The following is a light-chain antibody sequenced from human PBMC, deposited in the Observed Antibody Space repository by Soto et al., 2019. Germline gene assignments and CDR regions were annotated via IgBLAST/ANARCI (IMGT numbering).Light chain of an antibody. Sequence: EIVLTQSPATLSLSPGERATLSCRASQSVSTYLAWYQQKPCQAPRLLIYDASKRATGIPVRFSGSGSGTDFTRTITCLEPEECGVYYCQQRSNWPPTWTFGQGTKVDIK. J-gene: IGKJ1*01. V-gene: IGKV3-11*01. CDR3: QQRSNWPPTWT. CDR2: DAS. CDR1: QSVSTY.